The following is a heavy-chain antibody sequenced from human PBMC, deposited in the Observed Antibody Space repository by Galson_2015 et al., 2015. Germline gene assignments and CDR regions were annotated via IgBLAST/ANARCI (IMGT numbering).Heavy chain of an antibody. CDR3: ARRSKYCSSTSCYWFDP. V-gene: IGHV5-51*03. J-gene: IGHJ5*02. CDR2: IYPGDSDT. Sequence: QSGAEVKKPGESLKISCKGSGYSFTSYWIGWVRQMPGKGLEWMGIIYPGDSDTRYSPSFQGQVTISADKSISTAYLQWSSLKASDTAMYYCARRSKYCSSTSCYWFDPWGQGTLVTASS. D-gene: IGHD2-2*01. CDR1: GYSFTSYW.